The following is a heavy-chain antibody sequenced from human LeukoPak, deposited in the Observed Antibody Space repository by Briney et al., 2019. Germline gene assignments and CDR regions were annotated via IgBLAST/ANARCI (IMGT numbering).Heavy chain of an antibody. D-gene: IGHD2-2*01. Sequence: GGSLRLSCAASGFTFSNYVMGWVRQAPGKGLEWVSTISGSGGRTYYADSVKGRFTISRDNSKNTLYLQVNSLRAEDTAVYYCARGLSHQPINWFDAWGQGTPVTVSS. J-gene: IGHJ5*02. CDR3: ARGLSHQPINWFDA. CDR2: ISGSGGRT. CDR1: GFTFSNYV. V-gene: IGHV3-23*01.